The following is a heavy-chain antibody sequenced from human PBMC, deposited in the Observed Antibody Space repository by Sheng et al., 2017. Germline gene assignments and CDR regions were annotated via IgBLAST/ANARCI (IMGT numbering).Heavy chain of an antibody. D-gene: IGHD3-10*02. CDR3: ARVKFAANVRDWFDA. CDR1: VGPSVVTT. Sequence: QVRLQEWGAGLLKPSGAPVPSRALSLVGPSVVTTGAGSASPQGRAWSGLGKFFDSGSTNYNPSLMSRVTVLNRRVREPVLLKMSSVTAADTAVYYCARVKFAANVRDWFDAWGQGTLVTVSS. J-gene: IGHJ5*02. CDR2: FFDSGST. V-gene: IGHV4-34*12.